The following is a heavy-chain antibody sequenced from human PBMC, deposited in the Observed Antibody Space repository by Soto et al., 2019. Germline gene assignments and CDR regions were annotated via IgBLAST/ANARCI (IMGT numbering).Heavy chain of an antibody. CDR1: GFTFSSYS. D-gene: IGHD4-17*01. CDR3: ARGDDYGDYVRRDYFDY. J-gene: IGHJ4*02. V-gene: IGHV3-21*01. CDR2: ISSSSSYI. Sequence: EVQLVESGGGLVKPGGSLRLSCAASGFTFSSYSMNWVRQAPGKGLEWVSSISSSSSYIYYADSVKGRFTISRDNAKNSLYLQMNSLRAEDTAVYYCARGDDYGDYVRRDYFDYWGQGTLVTVSS.